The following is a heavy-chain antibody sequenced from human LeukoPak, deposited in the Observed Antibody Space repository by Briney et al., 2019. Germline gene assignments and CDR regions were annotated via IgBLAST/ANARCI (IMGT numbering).Heavy chain of an antibody. D-gene: IGHD3-3*01. J-gene: IGHJ4*02. V-gene: IGHV3-11*04. CDR3: ARDPDFWSGYYTVYYFDY. Sequence: GGSLRLSCAASGFTFSDYYMSWIRQAPGKGLEWVSYISSSGSTIYYADSVKGRFTISRDNAKNSLYLQMNSLRAKDTAVYYCARDPDFWSGYYTVYYFDYWGQGTLVTVSS. CDR2: ISSSGSTI. CDR1: GFTFSDYY.